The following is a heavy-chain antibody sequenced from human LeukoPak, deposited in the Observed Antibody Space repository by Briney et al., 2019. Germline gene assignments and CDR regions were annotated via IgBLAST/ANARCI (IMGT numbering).Heavy chain of an antibody. CDR1: GGTFSSYT. CDR3: AHQDDSSGYYDY. V-gene: IGHV1-69*02. CDR2: IIPILGIA. Sequence: ASVKVSCKAYGGTFSSYTISWVRQAPGQGLEWMGRIIPILGIANYAQKFQGRVTITADKSKSTAYMELSSLRSEDTAVYYCAHQDDSSGYYDYWGQGTLVTVSS. D-gene: IGHD3-22*01. J-gene: IGHJ4*02.